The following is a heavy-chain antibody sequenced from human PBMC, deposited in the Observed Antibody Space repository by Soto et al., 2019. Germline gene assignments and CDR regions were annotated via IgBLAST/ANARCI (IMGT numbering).Heavy chain of an antibody. CDR3: AKLGSWDDAFDI. Sequence: QVQLVESGGGVVQPGRSLRLSCAASGFTFSSYGMHWVRQAPGKGLEWVAVISYDGSNKYYADSVKGRFTISRDHAKNPLYLQMNSLRAEATAVYYCAKLGSWDDAFDIWGQGTMVTVSS. D-gene: IGHD6-13*01. CDR1: GFTFSSYG. CDR2: ISYDGSNK. J-gene: IGHJ3*02. V-gene: IGHV3-30*18.